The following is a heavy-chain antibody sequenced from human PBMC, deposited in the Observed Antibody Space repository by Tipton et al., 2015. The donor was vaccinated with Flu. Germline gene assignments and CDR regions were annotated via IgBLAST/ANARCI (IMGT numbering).Heavy chain of an antibody. J-gene: IGHJ5*01. CDR2: IYRDGTS. CDR1: GGSVSDRNW. V-gene: IGHV4-4*02. Sequence: GLVKPSGTLSLTCTVSGGSVSDRNWWAWVRQAPGTGPEYIGKIYRDGTSGYNKSLRSRVTISMDKSKNLFSLRVNSVTAADTAVYYCVRYIQNMYGVVVMDRLDSWGQGFKVTVSS. D-gene: IGHD2/OR15-2a*01. CDR3: VRYIQNMYGVVVMDRLDS.